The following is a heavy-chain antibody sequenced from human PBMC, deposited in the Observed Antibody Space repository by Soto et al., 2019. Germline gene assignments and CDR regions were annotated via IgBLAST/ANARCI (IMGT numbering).Heavy chain of an antibody. V-gene: IGHV3-11*06. CDR1: GFTFSDYY. Sequence: QVQLVESGGGLVKPGGSLRLSCAASGFTFSDYYMSWLRQAPGKGLEWISYISGSNIYTNYADSVKGRFTISRDNANNSLYLQMDSLRVEDTAVYYCARDGGEVIPAAIGGGYGMDVWGQVTTVTVSS. J-gene: IGHJ6*02. CDR3: ARDGGEVIPAAIGGGYGMDV. D-gene: IGHD2-2*01. CDR2: ISGSNIYT.